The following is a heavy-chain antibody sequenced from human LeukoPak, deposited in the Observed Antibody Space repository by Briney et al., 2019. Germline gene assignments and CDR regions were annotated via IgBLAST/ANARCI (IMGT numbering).Heavy chain of an antibody. CDR2: IYYIGST. V-gene: IGHV4-39*07. Sequence: SETLSLTCTVSGDSMSSSSYYWGWIRQPPGRGLEWIGNIYYIGSTFYNPSLKSRVTISIDTSKKQFSLKLTSVTAADTAVYYCAAYSTRHRWFDPWGQGTLVTVSS. D-gene: IGHD2-15*01. J-gene: IGHJ5*02. CDR3: AAYSTRHRWFDP. CDR1: GDSMSSSSYY.